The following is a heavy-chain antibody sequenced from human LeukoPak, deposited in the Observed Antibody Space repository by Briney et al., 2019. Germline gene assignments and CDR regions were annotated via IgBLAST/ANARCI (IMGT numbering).Heavy chain of an antibody. D-gene: IGHD3-16*02. CDR2: ISRSGSST. CDR3: AKAEGYDYVWGSYREQKIYYFDY. CDR1: GFNFNRYA. Sequence: HPGGSLRLSCAASGFNFNRYAMSWVRQAPGKGLEWVSTISRSGSSTYQADSVKGRFTISRDNSKNTLYLQMNSLRAEDTAVYYCAKAEGYDYVWGSYREQKIYYFDYWGQGTLVTVSS. V-gene: IGHV3-23*01. J-gene: IGHJ4*02.